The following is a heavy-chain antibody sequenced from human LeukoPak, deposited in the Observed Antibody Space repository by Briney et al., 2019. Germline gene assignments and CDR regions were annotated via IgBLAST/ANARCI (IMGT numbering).Heavy chain of an antibody. J-gene: IGHJ4*02. CDR1: GFTFSSYS. D-gene: IGHD3-3*01. CDR2: ISSSSSTI. Sequence: GGSLRLSCAASGFTFSSYSMNWVRQAPGKGLEWVSYISSSSSTIYYADSVKGRFTISGDNAKNSLYLQMNSLRAEDTAVYYCARMGQYYDFWGGFYQGDQHFDYWGQGTLVTVSS. V-gene: IGHV3-48*01. CDR3: ARMGQYYDFWGGFYQGDQHFDY.